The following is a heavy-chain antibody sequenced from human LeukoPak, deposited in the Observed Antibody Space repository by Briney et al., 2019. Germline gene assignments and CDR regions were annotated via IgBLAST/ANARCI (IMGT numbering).Heavy chain of an antibody. CDR3: ARQQDYSDYEVYYFDY. D-gene: IGHD4-11*01. Sequence: SETLSLTCTVSGGSISSYYWSWIRQPAGKGLEWIGRIYTSGSTNYNPSLKSRVTISVDTSKNQFSLKLSSVTAADKAVYYCARQQDYSDYEVYYFDYWGQGTLVSVSS. J-gene: IGHJ4*02. CDR2: IYTSGST. V-gene: IGHV4-4*07. CDR1: GGSISSYY.